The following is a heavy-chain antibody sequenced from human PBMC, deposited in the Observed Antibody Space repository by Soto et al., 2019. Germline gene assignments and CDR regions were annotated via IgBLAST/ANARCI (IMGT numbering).Heavy chain of an antibody. Sequence: EVQLVESGGGLVQPGESLRLSCSASGFTFSDYGMHWVRQAPGKGLEFVSAISTYGGSTYYAESVKGRFSISRDNAKNMLYLQMSSLRTEDTAVYYCMTLSRTDKSPDYWAQGTLVTVSS. J-gene: IGHJ4*02. V-gene: IGHV3-64D*06. CDR1: GFTFSDYG. CDR2: ISTYGGST. D-gene: IGHD2-8*02. CDR3: MTLSRTDKSPDY.